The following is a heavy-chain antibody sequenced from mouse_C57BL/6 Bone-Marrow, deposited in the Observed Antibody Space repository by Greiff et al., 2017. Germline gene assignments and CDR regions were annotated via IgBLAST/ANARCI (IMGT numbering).Heavy chain of an antibody. CDR2: IGPNSGGT. V-gene: IGHV1-72*01. J-gene: IGHJ3*01. Sequence: LQQPGAELVKPGASVKLSCKASGYTFTSYWMHWVKQRAGRGLEWIGRIGPNSGGTKYNEKFKSKATLTVDKPSSTAYMQLSSLTSEDSAVYFCARFLLRRSQRGFACWGQGTVVTVSA. CDR3: ARFLLRRSQRGFAC. D-gene: IGHD1-1*01. CDR1: GYTFTSYW.